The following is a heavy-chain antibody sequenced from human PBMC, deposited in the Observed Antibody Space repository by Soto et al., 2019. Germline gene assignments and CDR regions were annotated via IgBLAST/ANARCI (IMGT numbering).Heavy chain of an antibody. V-gene: IGHV3-74*01. J-gene: IGHJ6*02. Sequence: GGSLRLSCAASGFTFSSYWMHWVRQAPGKGLVWVSRINSDGSSTSYADSVEGRFTISRDNAKNTLYLQMNSLRAEDTAVYYCARDLPPYIAVAGQDYNYYGMDVWGQGTTVTVSS. CDR1: GFTFSSYW. CDR3: ARDLPPYIAVAGQDYNYYGMDV. D-gene: IGHD6-19*01. CDR2: INSDGSST.